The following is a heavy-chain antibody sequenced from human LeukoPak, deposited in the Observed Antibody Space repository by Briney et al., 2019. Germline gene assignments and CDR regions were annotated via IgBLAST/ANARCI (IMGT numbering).Heavy chain of an antibody. V-gene: IGHV3-21*01. CDR2: ISSSSSNI. CDR1: GYTFSSYS. J-gene: IGHJ4*02. CDR3: ARARPRARVDLGY. Sequence: PGGSLRLSCAASGYTFSSYSMNWVRQAPGKGLEWVASISSSSSNIYYADPVKGRFTISRDNAKNSLYLQMNSLRAEDTAVYYCARARPRARVDLGYWGQGTLVTVSS.